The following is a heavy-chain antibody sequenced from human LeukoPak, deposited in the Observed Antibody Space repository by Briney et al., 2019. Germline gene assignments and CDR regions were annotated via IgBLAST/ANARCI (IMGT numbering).Heavy chain of an antibody. V-gene: IGHV4-59*08. CDR2: IYYSGST. J-gene: IGHJ6*03. Sequence: SETLSLTCTVSGGSITSYYWRWIRQPPAKELEWIEYIYYSGSTYYNPSLKSRVTISVDTSKNQFSLKLSSVTAADTAVYYCARHLQNSYYYSMDIWGTGNTVTVSS. CDR1: GGSITSYY. CDR3: ARHLQNSYYYSMDI. D-gene: IGHD4-11*01.